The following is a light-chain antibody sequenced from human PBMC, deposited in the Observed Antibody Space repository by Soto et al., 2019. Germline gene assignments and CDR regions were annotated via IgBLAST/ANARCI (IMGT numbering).Light chain of an antibody. CDR2: DAS. CDR1: QSVSSY. V-gene: IGKV3-11*01. CDR3: QQISNWPVT. J-gene: IGKJ2*01. Sequence: EIVLTQSPATLSLSPGXRATLSCRASQSVSSYLACYQQKPGQAPSLLIYDASNRATGIPARFSGSGSGTDFTLTIRSLQPEDFALYYCQQISNWPVTVGQGTKVEI.